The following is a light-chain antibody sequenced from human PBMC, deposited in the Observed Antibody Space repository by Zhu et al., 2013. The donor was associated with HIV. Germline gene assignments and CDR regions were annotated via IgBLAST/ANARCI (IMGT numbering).Light chain of an antibody. Sequence: LVLTQSPGTLSLSPGERATLSCRASQSFTSHYLAWYQQKPGQAPRLLVHGVSSRAIGVPDRFSGGGSGTEFTLTISRLEPEDSAVYYCQHRSNWPPLFTFGPGTKVDIK. J-gene: IGKJ3*01. CDR1: QSFTSHY. V-gene: IGKV3D-20*02. CDR2: GVS. CDR3: QHRSNWPPLFT.